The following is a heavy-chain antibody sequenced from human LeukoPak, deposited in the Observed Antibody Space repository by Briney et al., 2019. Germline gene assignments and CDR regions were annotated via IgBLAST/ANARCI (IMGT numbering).Heavy chain of an antibody. CDR1: GFIISDYA. Sequence: GGSLRLSCSASGFIISDYAMHWVRQAPGKGLEWVAVISYDGSNKYYADSVKGRFTISRDNSKNTLYLQMNSLRAEDTAMYYCAKNRWELLNYFDYWGQGTLVTVSS. D-gene: IGHD1-26*01. CDR2: ISYDGSNK. CDR3: AKNRWELLNYFDY. J-gene: IGHJ4*02. V-gene: IGHV3-30*18.